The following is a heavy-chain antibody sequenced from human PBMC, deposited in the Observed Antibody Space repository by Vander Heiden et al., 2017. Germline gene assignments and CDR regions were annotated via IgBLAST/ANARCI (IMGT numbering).Heavy chain of an antibody. CDR2: FDPEDGET. D-gene: IGHD5-12*01. CDR3: ATDACGLYDPICITFDI. J-gene: IGHJ3*02. V-gene: IGHV1-24*01. Sequence: QVQLVQSGAEVKKPGASVKVSCKVSGYTLTELPMHWVRQAPGKGLGWMGGFDPEDGETIYAQKFHGRVTMTEDTSTYTAYMELSSLRSEETAVYYCATDACGLYDPICITFDIWCQGTMVTVSS. CDR1: GYTLTELP.